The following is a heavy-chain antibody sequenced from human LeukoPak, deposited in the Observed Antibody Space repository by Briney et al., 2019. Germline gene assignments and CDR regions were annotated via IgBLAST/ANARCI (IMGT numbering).Heavy chain of an antibody. CDR1: GYTFTGYY. J-gene: IGHJ4*02. Sequence: ASVKVSCKASGYTFTGYYMHWVRQAPGQGLEWMGWINPNSGGTNYAQKFQGRVTMTRDTSISTAYMELSRLRSDDTAVYYWAREMRYYYDSSGYTTFDYWGQGTLVTVSS. D-gene: IGHD3-22*01. CDR2: INPNSGGT. V-gene: IGHV1-2*02. CDR3: AREMRYYYDSSGYTTFDY.